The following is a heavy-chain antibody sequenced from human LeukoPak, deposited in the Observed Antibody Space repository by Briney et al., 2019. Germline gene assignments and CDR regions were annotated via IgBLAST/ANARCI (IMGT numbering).Heavy chain of an antibody. V-gene: IGHV3-7*01. Sequence: DPGGSLRLSCAASGFTFSSYWMSWVRQAPGKGLEWVANIKQDGSEKYYVDSVKGRFTISRDNAKNSLYLQINSLRAEDTAVYYCARVGDGYNSYYFDYWGQGTLVTVSS. CDR2: IKQDGSEK. J-gene: IGHJ4*02. CDR1: GFTFSSYW. CDR3: ARVGDGYNSYYFDY. D-gene: IGHD5-24*01.